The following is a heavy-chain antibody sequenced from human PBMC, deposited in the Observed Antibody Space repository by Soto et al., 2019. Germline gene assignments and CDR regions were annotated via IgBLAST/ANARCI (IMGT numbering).Heavy chain of an antibody. Sequence: VASVKVSCKACGYTFTGYYMYWVRQAPGQGLEWMGWINPNSGGTNYAQKFQGWVTMTRDTSISTAYMELSRLKSDDTAVYYCARACVVPAASAVDYWGQGTLVTVSS. J-gene: IGHJ4*02. CDR3: ARACVVPAASAVDY. D-gene: IGHD2-2*01. CDR1: GYTFTGYY. V-gene: IGHV1-2*04. CDR2: INPNSGGT.